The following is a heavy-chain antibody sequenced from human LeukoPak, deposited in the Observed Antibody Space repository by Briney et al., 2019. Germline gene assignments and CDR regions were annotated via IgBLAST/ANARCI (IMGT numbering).Heavy chain of an antibody. J-gene: IGHJ3*02. CDR1: GFTFSNYW. CDR2: IKEDGSEK. Sequence: GSLRLSCAASGFTFSNYWMSWVRQAPGKGLEWVANIKEDGSEKYYVDSVKGRFTISRDNAKSSLYLQMNSLRAEDTAVYYCARESPYYYDSPDAFDIWGQGTMVTVSS. V-gene: IGHV3-7*03. D-gene: IGHD3-22*01. CDR3: ARESPYYYDSPDAFDI.